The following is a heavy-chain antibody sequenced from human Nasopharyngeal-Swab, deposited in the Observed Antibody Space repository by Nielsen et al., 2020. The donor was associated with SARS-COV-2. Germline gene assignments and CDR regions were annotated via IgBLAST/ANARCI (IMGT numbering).Heavy chain of an antibody. Sequence: SEPLSLTCAVYGASFSGYYWTWIPQPPGKGLEWIGEINHSGSTNYTPSLKSRVTISVDTSKNQFSLKLSSVTAADTAVYYCARDLIAVAGSPGWGQGTLVTVSS. D-gene: IGHD6-19*01. CDR1: GASFSGYY. CDR2: INHSGST. CDR3: ARDLIAVAGSPG. J-gene: IGHJ4*02. V-gene: IGHV4-34*01.